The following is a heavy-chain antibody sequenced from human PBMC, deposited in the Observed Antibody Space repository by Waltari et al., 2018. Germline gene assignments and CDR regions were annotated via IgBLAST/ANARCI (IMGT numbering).Heavy chain of an antibody. CDR3: ARDKAVARAYYYGMDV. CDR2: RSYDGSNK. Sequence: QVQLVESGGGVVQPGRSLRLSCAASGFTFSSYAMHWVRQAPGKGLEWVAVRSYDGSNKYYADSVKGRFTISRDNSKNTLYLQMNSLRAEDTAVYYCARDKAVARAYYYGMDVWGQGTTVTVSS. V-gene: IGHV3-30*04. D-gene: IGHD6-19*01. J-gene: IGHJ6*02. CDR1: GFTFSSYA.